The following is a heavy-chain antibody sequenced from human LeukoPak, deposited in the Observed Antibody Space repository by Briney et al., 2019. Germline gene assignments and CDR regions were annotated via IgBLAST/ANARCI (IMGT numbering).Heavy chain of an antibody. CDR1: GFSLSTSGMC. J-gene: IGHJ6*02. V-gene: IGHV2-70*11. CDR3: ARICWGAAMVYYYGMDV. Sequence: SGPTLVNPTQTLTLTCTFSGFSLSTSGMCVSWIRQPPGKALEWLARIDWDDDKYYSTSLKTRLTISKDTSKNQVVLTMTNMDPVDTATYYCARICWGAAMVYYYGMDVWGQGTTVTVSS. CDR2: IDWDDDK. D-gene: IGHD5-18*01.